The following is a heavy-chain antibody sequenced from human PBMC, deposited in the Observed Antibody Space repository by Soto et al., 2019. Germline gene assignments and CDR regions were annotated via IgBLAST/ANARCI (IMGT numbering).Heavy chain of an antibody. Sequence: QVQLVQSGAEVKKPGSSVKVSCKASGDPFSGYSISWVRQAPGQGLEWMGGIIPLFGSTNYAQRFQDRVTITADKSTTTVYLELRGLESASSAVYYCARDLGSGYDPGDYWRLGTLVTVSS. D-gene: IGHD5-12*01. V-gene: IGHV1-69*14. CDR3: ARDLGSGYDPGDY. J-gene: IGHJ4*02. CDR1: GDPFSGYS. CDR2: IIPLFGST.